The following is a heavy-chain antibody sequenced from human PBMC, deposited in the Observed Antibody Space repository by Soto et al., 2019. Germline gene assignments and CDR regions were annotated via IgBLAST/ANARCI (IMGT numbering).Heavy chain of an antibody. CDR3: VKDPNWEWGY. CDR2: INYSGVST. V-gene: IGHV3-23*01. Sequence: PVGSLRLSCAASGFAFSRNDMNWVRQRPGKGLEWVSNINYSGVSTYYSDAVKGRFTIPRDNSKNILYLEMNSLKVDDTAVYYCVKDPNWEWGYWGQGALVTVSS. D-gene: IGHD1-1*01. CDR1: GFAFSRND. J-gene: IGHJ4*02.